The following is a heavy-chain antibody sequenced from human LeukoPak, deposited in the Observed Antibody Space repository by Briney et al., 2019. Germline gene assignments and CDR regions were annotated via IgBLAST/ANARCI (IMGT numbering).Heavy chain of an antibody. Sequence: ASVKVSCKASGYTFTGYYMHWVRQAPGQELEWMGWINPNSGGTNYAQKFQGRVTMTRDTSISTAYMELSRLRSDDTAVYYCARVARVTMVRGVWFDPWGQGTLVTVSS. J-gene: IGHJ5*02. CDR2: INPNSGGT. V-gene: IGHV1-2*02. CDR1: GYTFTGYY. D-gene: IGHD3-10*01. CDR3: ARVARVTMVRGVWFDP.